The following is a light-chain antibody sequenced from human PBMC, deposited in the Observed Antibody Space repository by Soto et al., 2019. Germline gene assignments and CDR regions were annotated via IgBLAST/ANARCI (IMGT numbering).Light chain of an antibody. CDR1: QSIIMY. Sequence: DIQMTQSPSSLSASVGDRVSITCRASQSIIMYLNWYQQKPGKAPNLLIYVATSLQSEVPSRFSGSGSGTDFTLTITSLQAEDFATYYCQQSYGTPITFGQGTRLEI. V-gene: IGKV1-39*01. CDR2: VAT. CDR3: QQSYGTPIT. J-gene: IGKJ5*01.